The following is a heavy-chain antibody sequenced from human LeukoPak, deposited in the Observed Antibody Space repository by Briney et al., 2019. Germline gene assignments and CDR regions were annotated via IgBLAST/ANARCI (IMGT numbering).Heavy chain of an antibody. J-gene: IGHJ4*02. CDR3: AKAHLPYIVVVTATLCYFDY. V-gene: IGHV3-30*18. CDR1: GFTFSSYG. CDR2: ISYDGSNK. D-gene: IGHD2-21*02. Sequence: PGGSLRLSCAASGFTFSSYGMHWVRQAPGKGLEWVAVISYDGSNKYYADSVKGRFTISRDNSENTLYLQMNSLRAEDAAVYYCAKAHLPYIVVVTATLCYFDYWGQGTLVTVSS.